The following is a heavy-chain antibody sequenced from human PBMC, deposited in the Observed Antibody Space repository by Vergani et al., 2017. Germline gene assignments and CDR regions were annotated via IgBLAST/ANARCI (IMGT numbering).Heavy chain of an antibody. CDR1: GGTFSSYA. CDR2: IIPIFGTA. Sequence: QVQLVQSGAEVKKPGSSVKVSCKASGGTFSSYAISWVRQAPGQGLEWMGGIIPIFGTANYAQKFQGRVTITADESTSTAYMELSSLRSEDTAVYYCASRDITIFGVVIIRGYYYYGMDLWGQGTMVTVSS. D-gene: IGHD3-3*01. V-gene: IGHV1-69*01. CDR3: ASRDITIFGVVIIRGYYYYGMDL. J-gene: IGHJ6*02.